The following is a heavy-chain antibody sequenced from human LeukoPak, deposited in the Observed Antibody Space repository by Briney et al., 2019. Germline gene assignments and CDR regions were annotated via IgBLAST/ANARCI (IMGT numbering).Heavy chain of an antibody. CDR2: ISYDGSNK. J-gene: IGHJ4*02. V-gene: IGHV3-30-3*01. CDR1: GFTFSSYA. Sequence: GGSLRLSCAASGFTFSSYAMHWVRQAPGKGLEWVAVISYDGSNKYYADSVKGRFTISRDNSKNTLYLQMNSLRAEGTAVYYCARGSHIVVVTALRDPDYWGQGTLVTVSS. CDR3: ARGSHIVVVTALRDPDY. D-gene: IGHD2-21*02.